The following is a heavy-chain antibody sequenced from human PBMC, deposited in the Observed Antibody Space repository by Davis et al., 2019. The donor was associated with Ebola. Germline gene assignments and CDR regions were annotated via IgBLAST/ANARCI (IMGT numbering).Heavy chain of an antibody. CDR3: ARGPDYGDYGLYGMDV. J-gene: IGHJ6*02. CDR1: GYTFTSYD. D-gene: IGHD4-17*01. V-gene: IGHV1-8*01. Sequence: ASVKVSCKASGYTFTSYDINWVRQATGQGLEWMGWMNPNSGNTGYAQKFQGRVTMTRNTSISTAYMELSSLRSEDTAVYYCARGPDYGDYGLYGMDVWGQGTTVTVSS. CDR2: MNPNSGNT.